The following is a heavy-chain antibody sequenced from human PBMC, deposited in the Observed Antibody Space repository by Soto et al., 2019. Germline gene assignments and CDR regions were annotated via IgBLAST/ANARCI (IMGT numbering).Heavy chain of an antibody. CDR2: IFYSGST. V-gene: IGHV4-31*03. D-gene: IGHD6-13*01. Sequence: SETLSLTCTVSGGSISSGGYYWSWIRQHPGKGLEWIGYIFYSGSTFYNPSLKSRVAISVDTSKNQFSLKLSSVTAADTAVYYCARYIAASGTYYFDSWGQGTLVTVSS. J-gene: IGHJ4*02. CDR3: ARYIAASGTYYFDS. CDR1: GGSISSGGYY.